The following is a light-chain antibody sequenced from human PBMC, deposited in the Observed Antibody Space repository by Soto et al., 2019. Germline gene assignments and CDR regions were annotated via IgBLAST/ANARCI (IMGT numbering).Light chain of an antibody. J-gene: IGKJ4*01. CDR2: DAS. CDR3: QQCRNWPLT. V-gene: IGKV3-15*01. Sequence: EIVMTQSPATLSVSLGEGATLSCKASQNVYNNLAWYQQRPGQPPRLLIYDASTRATGISARFSGSGYGTEFTLTISSLQSEDFAVYFCQQCRNWPLTFGGGTKVDIK. CDR1: QNVYNN.